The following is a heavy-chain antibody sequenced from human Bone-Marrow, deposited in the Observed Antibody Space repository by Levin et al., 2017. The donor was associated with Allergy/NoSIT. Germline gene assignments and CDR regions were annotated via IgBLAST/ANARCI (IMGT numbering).Heavy chain of an antibody. J-gene: IGHJ6*02. CDR2: IGGSGVDS. V-gene: IGHV3-23*01. Sequence: GESLKISCAASGFTFSDHYMDWVRQAPGKGLQWVASIGGSGVDSNYADSVRGRFTITRDMNMIFLQMNSLRVEDTAIYYCAKDPMWDRYNFDMDVWGQGTSVIVSS. D-gene: IGHD1-26*01. CDR3: AKDPMWDRYNFDMDV. CDR1: GFTFSDHY.